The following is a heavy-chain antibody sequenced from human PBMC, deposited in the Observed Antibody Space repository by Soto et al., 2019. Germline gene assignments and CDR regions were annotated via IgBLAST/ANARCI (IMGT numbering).Heavy chain of an antibody. J-gene: IGHJ4*02. CDR2: IYYSGST. CDR3: ARGPNYYDSSGYYY. V-gene: IGHV4-59*01. D-gene: IGHD3-22*01. CDR1: GGSISSYY. Sequence: PSETLSLTCTVPGGSISSYYWSWIRQPPGKGLEWIGYIYYSGSTNYNPSLKSRVTISVDTSKNQFSLKLSSVTAADTAVYYCARGPNYYDSSGYYYWGQGTLVTVSS.